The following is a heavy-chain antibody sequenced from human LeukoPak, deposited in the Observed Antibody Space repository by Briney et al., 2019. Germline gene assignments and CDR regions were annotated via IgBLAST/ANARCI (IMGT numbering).Heavy chain of an antibody. Sequence: GSLRLSCAASGFTFSSYAMSWVRQAPGKGPEWVSAISGSGTTTYYADSVKGRFTISRDNSENTLYLQMNSLRAEDTAVYYCAKASSGWSQYDYWGQGTLVPVSS. J-gene: IGHJ4*02. D-gene: IGHD6-19*01. CDR3: AKASSGWSQYDY. V-gene: IGHV3-23*01. CDR1: GFTFSSYA. CDR2: ISGSGTTT.